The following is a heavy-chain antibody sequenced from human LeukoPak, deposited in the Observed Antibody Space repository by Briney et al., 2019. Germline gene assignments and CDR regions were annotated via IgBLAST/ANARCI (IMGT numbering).Heavy chain of an antibody. CDR2: IYPGDSDT. J-gene: IGHJ4*02. D-gene: IGHD3-22*01. CDR3: ARRSYYDSSGDFDY. Sequence: GESLKTLCKSPGYNFTNYWISWVRPIPGKGLEWMGIIYPGDSDTRYSPSFQGQVTISADNSISTAYLQWSSLKASDTAMYYCARRSYYDSSGDFDYWGQGTLVTVSS. CDR1: GYNFTNYW. V-gene: IGHV5-51*01.